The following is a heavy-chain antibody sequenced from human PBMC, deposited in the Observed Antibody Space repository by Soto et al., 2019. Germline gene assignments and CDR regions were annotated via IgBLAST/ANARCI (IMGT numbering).Heavy chain of an antibody. CDR1: GYSFTSYW. CDR2: IYPGDSDT. D-gene: IGHD6-6*01. Sequence: GESLKISCKGSGYSFTSYWIGWVRQMPGKGLEWMGIIYPGDSDTRYSPSFQGQVTISADKSISTAYLQWSSLKASDTAMYYCARQIEYSGSSGEGGDYWGQGTLVTVSS. J-gene: IGHJ4*02. CDR3: ARQIEYSGSSGEGGDY. V-gene: IGHV5-51*01.